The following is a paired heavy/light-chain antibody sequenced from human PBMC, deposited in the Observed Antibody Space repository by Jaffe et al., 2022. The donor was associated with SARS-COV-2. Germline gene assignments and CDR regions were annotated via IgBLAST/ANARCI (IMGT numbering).Heavy chain of an antibody. CDR3: AYTYYSFWTSGVNAAAYFHH. CDR1: GFSLSTSGVG. J-gene: IGHJ1*01. D-gene: IGHD3-3*01. V-gene: IGHV2-5*02. Sequence: QITLKESGPTLVRPTQTLTLTCTLSGFSLSTSGVGVGWIRQSPGKALEWLALIYWDDDKRYSPSLKNRLTVAKDTSNNHVVLIMTNMDPVDTATYFCAYTYYSFWTSGVNAAAYFHHWGQGTLVTVSS. CDR2: IYWDDDK.
Light chain of an antibody. CDR2: GAS. V-gene: IGKV1D-8*01. Sequence: VIWMTQSPSLLSASIGDRVTISCRMSQGIGSYLAWYQQKPGKPPELLIYGASTLQSGVPSRFSGSGSGTDFTLTISRLQSEDFATYYCQQYHSFPQTFGQGTKVEI. J-gene: IGKJ1*01. CDR3: QQYHSFPQT. CDR1: QGIGSY.